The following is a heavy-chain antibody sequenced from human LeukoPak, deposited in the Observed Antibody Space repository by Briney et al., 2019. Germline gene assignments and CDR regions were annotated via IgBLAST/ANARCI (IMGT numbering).Heavy chain of an antibody. J-gene: IGHJ4*02. CDR3: AKDFWSGYSFFDY. D-gene: IGHD3-3*01. V-gene: IGHV3-43*02. Sequence: SGGSLRLSCAASGFTFDEYAMHWVRLPPGKGLEWVSLISWDGGSTYYADSVKGRFTISRDNSKNSLYLQMNSLRTEDTALYYCAKDFWSGYSFFDYWGQGTLVTVSS. CDR1: GFTFDEYA. CDR2: ISWDGGST.